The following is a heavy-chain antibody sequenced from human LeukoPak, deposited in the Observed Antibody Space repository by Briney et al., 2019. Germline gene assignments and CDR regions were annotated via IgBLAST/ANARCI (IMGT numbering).Heavy chain of an antibody. CDR3: ARGSGIPY. D-gene: IGHD3-10*01. Sequence: SETLSLTCAVYGGSFSGYYWSWIRQPPGKGLEWIGEINHSGSTNYNPSLKSRVTISVDTSKNQFSLKLSSVTAADTAVYYCARGSGIPYWGQGTLVTVSS. V-gene: IGHV4-34*01. CDR2: INHSGST. J-gene: IGHJ4*02. CDR1: GGSFSGYY.